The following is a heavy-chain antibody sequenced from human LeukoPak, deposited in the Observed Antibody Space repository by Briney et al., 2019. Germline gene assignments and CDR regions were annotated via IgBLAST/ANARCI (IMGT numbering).Heavy chain of an antibody. V-gene: IGHV4-59*01. Sequence: SETLSLTCTVSGGSISSYYWSWIRQPPGKGLEWIGYIYYSGSTNYNPSLKSRVTISVDTSKNQFSLKLSSVTAADTAVYYCAREGYYDSSGYYDYWGQGTLVTVSS. D-gene: IGHD3-22*01. CDR1: GGSISSYY. J-gene: IGHJ4*02. CDR2: IYYSGST. CDR3: AREGYYDSSGYYDY.